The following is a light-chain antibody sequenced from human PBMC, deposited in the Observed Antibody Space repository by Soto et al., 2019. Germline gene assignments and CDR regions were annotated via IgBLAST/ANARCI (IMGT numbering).Light chain of an antibody. CDR2: EVS. Sequence: QSALTQPPSASGSPGQSVPISCTGTSSNVGGYNYVSWYQQHPGKPPKLRIYEVSKRPSGVPDRFSGSKSGNTASLTVSGLQAEDEADYYCSSYAGSNNLVFGGGTKVTVL. CDR3: SSYAGSNNLV. J-gene: IGLJ2*01. CDR1: SSNVGGYNY. V-gene: IGLV2-8*01.